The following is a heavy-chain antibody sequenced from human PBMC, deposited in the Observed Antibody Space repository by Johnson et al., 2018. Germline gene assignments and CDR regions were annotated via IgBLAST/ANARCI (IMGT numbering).Heavy chain of an antibody. D-gene: IGHD6-13*01. Sequence: VQLVQSGAEVKKPGASVKVSCKTSEYTFTSYDINWVRQATGQGLEWMGWMNPKSGNTFYAQKFRGRVSMTRDTSISTVYMELSSLRSDDTAVDYCARAGWQHLVHNAFDIWGQGTMVTVSS. CDR2: MNPKSGNT. CDR3: ARAGWQHLVHNAFDI. J-gene: IGHJ3*02. CDR1: EYTFTSYD. V-gene: IGHV1-8*01.